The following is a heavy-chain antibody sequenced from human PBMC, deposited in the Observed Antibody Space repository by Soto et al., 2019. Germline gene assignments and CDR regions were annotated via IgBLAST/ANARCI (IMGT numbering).Heavy chain of an antibody. V-gene: IGHV4-39*01. CDR1: GDSIRSAHYF. CDR2: IYHSGAT. Sequence: SETLSLTCSVFGDSIRSAHYFWGWVRQPPGKGLEWIGSIYHSGATFYEPYLRSRVTLSVDTTNNQFSLRLSSVTAADTAVYFCARQQYCGSSTCYDSLYYQYMDVWGKGTMVTVSS. CDR3: ARQQYCGSSTCYDSLYYQYMDV. D-gene: IGHD2-2*01. J-gene: IGHJ6*03.